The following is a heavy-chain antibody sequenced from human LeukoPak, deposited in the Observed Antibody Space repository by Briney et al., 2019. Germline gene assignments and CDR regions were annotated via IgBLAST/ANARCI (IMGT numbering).Heavy chain of an antibody. CDR1: GGSFSVYY. J-gene: IGHJ6*02. CDR2: INHSGST. Sequence: NPSETLSLTCAVYGGSFSVYYWSWIRQPPGKGLEWIGEINHSGSTNYNPSLKSRVTISVDTSKNQFSLKLSSVTAADTAVYYCARAAGSYYYYYGMDVWGQGTTVTVSS. CDR3: ARAAGSYYYYYGMDV. V-gene: IGHV4-34*01. D-gene: IGHD6-13*01.